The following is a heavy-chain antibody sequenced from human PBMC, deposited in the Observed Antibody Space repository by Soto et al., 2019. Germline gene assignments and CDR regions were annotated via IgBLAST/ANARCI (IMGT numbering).Heavy chain of an antibody. CDR2: IYYTGST. D-gene: IGHD1-26*01. CDR1: RASILSSSEY. Sequence: SETRSPTCTVCRASILSSSEYWDWIRQPPRKGLEWIGHIYYTGSTYYIPSLKSRVTISIDTCKNQFSLNLSSVTATDTAVYYCGRRPKSGSFHYYGVDVWGQGTTVTVSS. J-gene: IGHJ6*02. V-gene: IGHV4-39*01. CDR3: GRRPKSGSFHYYGVDV.